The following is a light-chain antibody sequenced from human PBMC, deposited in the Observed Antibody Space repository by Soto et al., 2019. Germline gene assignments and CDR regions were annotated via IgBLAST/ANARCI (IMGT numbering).Light chain of an antibody. V-gene: IGKV3-20*01. CDR3: QQYGSSPET. Sequence: DIVMTQSPATLSVSPGERPTLSCRASQSVSSNLAWYQQKPGQAPRLLIYGASSRATGIPDRFSGTGSETDFTLTISRLEPEDFAVYYCQQYGSSPETFGQGTKVDIK. J-gene: IGKJ1*01. CDR2: GAS. CDR1: QSVSSN.